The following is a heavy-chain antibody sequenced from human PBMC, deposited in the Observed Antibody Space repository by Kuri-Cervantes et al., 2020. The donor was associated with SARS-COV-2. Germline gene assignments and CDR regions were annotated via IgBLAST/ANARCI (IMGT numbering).Heavy chain of an antibody. CDR1: GFTFSSYG. J-gene: IGHJ5*02. CDR2: ISYDGSNK. V-gene: IGHV3-30*03. D-gene: IGHD6-6*01. CDR3: ARGSGIAARPSTYNWFDP. Sequence: LSLTCAASGFTFSSYGMHWVRQAPGKGLEWVAVISYDGSNKYYADSVKGRFTISRDNSKNTLYLQMNSLRAEDTAVYYCARGSGIAARPSTYNWFDPWGQGTLVTVSS.